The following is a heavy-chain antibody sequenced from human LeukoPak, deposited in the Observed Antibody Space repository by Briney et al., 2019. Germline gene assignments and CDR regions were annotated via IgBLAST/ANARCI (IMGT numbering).Heavy chain of an antibody. CDR3: ARDHRGSPNYDSSGPLDY. V-gene: IGHV3-21*01. J-gene: IGHJ4*02. CDR1: GFTFSSYS. CDR2: ISTSSSYI. D-gene: IGHD3-22*01. Sequence: GRSLRLSCAASGFTFSSYSMNWVRQAPGKGLEWVSPISTSSSYIYYADSVKGRFTISRDNAKNSLYLQMNSLRAEDTAVYYCARDHRGSPNYDSSGPLDYWGQGTLVTVSS.